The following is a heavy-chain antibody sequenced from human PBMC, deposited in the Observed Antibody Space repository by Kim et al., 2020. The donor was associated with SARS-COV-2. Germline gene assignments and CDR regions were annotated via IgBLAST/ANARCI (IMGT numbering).Heavy chain of an antibody. Sequence: GGSLRLSCAASGFTFSRHTMHWVRQAPGKGLEWVAVISYDGENNFYADSVKGRFTISRDNSQNTLYLLMNSLTTEDTAVYFCARAAVRYFDWSGGHFDFWGQGTLVTVSS. CDR1: GFTFSRHT. J-gene: IGHJ4*02. CDR3: ARAAVRYFDWSGGHFDF. D-gene: IGHD3-9*01. V-gene: IGHV3-30*04. CDR2: ISYDGENN.